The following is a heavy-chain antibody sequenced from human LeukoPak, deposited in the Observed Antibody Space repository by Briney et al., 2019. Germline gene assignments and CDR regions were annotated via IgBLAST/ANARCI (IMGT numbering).Heavy chain of an antibody. CDR3: ARALSDATGHFDY. V-gene: IGHV3-48*03. D-gene: IGHD7-27*01. CDR1: GFTFSSYE. J-gene: IGHJ4*02. Sequence: PGGSLRLSCAASGFTFSSYEMNWVRQAPGKGLEWVSYISSSGSTIYYADSVKGRFTISRDNAKNSLYLQMNSLRAEDTAVYYCARALSDATGHFDYWGQGTLVTVSS. CDR2: ISSSGSTI.